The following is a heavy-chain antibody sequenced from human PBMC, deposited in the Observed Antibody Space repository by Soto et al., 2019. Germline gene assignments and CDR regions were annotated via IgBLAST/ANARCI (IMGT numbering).Heavy chain of an antibody. D-gene: IGHD6-13*01. CDR2: TDYRSKWYN. CDR1: GDSVSSNSAA. Sequence: SRTLSLTCAISGDSVSSNSAAWNWIRQSPSRGLEWLGRTDYRSKWYNDYAVSVKSRITINPDTSKNQFSLQLNSVTPEDTAVYYCARVETAGIAAAGSPDYYYYYGVDVWGQGTTVTVSS. CDR3: ARVETAGIAAAGSPDYYYYYGVDV. V-gene: IGHV6-1*01. J-gene: IGHJ6*02.